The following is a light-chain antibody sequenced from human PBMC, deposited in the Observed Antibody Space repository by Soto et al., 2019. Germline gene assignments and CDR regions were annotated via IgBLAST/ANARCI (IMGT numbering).Light chain of an antibody. J-gene: IGKJ4*01. V-gene: IGKV3-15*01. Sequence: EIVMTQSPATLSVSPGERATLSCRASHGVSSRLAWYQQKPGQAPRLLIYGASTRATGLPARFSGSGSGTEITRCVSSLQSEEFAVYYCQHYSNWPLTFGGGTNVEIK. CDR2: GAS. CDR3: QHYSNWPLT. CDR1: HGVSSR.